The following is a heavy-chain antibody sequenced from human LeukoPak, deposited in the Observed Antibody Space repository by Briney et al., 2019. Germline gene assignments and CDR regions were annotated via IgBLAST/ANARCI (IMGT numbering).Heavy chain of an antibody. CDR3: ARGIMSSGWKYYFDY. CDR2: IYYSGST. J-gene: IGHJ4*02. Sequence: PSETLSLTCTVSGGSISSYYWSWIRQPPGKGLEWFGYIYYSGSTNNNPSLKSRVNIAVDTSKNQFSLRLRSVTAADTAVYYCARGIMSSGWKYYFDYWGQGTLVTVSS. D-gene: IGHD6-19*01. CDR1: GGSISSYY. V-gene: IGHV4-59*01.